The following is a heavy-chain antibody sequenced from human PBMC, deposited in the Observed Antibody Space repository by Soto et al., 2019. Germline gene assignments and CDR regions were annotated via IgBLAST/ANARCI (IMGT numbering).Heavy chain of an antibody. CDR3: ARAYNPPFDY. D-gene: IGHD1-1*01. J-gene: IGHJ4*02. V-gene: IGHV1-3*01. CDR2: INAGNGNT. Sequence: QVQLVQSGAEVEKPGASVKLSCKASGYTFTSYAVHWVRQAPGQRLEWMGWINAGNGNTKYSQKFQGRVTITRDTSASTAYMELSSLTSEDTALYYCARAYNPPFDYWGQGTLVTVSS. CDR1: GYTFTSYA.